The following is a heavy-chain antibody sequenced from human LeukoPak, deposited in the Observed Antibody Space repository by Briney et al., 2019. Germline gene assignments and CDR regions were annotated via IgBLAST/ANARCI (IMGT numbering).Heavy chain of an antibody. J-gene: IGHJ3*02. CDR2: IYYSGST. V-gene: IGHV4-59*12. D-gene: IGHD1-14*01. CDR1: GCSISSYY. Sequence: PSETLSLTCTVSGCSISSYYWSWIRQPPGKGLEWIGYIYYSGSTNYNPSLKSRFTISVDTSKNQLSLQMSSLTAADTAVYYCAKVYREPGNDAFDIWGQGTMDTVSS. CDR3: AKVYREPGNDAFDI.